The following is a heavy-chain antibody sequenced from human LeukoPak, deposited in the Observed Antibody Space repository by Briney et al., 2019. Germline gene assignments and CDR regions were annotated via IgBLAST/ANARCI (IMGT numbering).Heavy chain of an antibody. V-gene: IGHV3-74*01. J-gene: IGHJ4*02. CDR2: IDSDGHTT. Sequence: PGGSLGLSCAASGFTFSRYWMHWVRQAPGKGLVWVSGIDSDGHTTFYADYVKGRFTISRDNARNTLFLQMNSLGAEDTAVYYCATLAYGPDYWGQGTLVTVSS. D-gene: IGHD3-10*01. CDR3: ATLAYGPDY. CDR1: GFTFSRYW.